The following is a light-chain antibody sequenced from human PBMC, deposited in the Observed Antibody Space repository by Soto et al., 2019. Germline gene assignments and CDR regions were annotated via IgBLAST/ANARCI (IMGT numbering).Light chain of an antibody. Sequence: TVLTQSPATLSLSPSERSTLSSRASQSVSSYLAWYQHKPGQAPRLLIYDASNRAAGIPARFSGSGSGTDFTLTISSLEPEDFAVYYCQQRSNWFLTFGQGTRLQIK. V-gene: IGKV3-11*01. CDR1: QSVSSY. J-gene: IGKJ5*01. CDR2: DAS. CDR3: QQRSNWFLT.